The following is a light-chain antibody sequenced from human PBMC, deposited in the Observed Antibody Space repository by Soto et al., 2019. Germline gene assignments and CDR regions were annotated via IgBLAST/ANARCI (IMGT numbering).Light chain of an antibody. CDR1: QGISSY. CDR2: AAS. J-gene: IGKJ5*01. V-gene: IGKV1-8*01. CDR3: QQYYSYPIT. Sequence: AIRMTQSPSSLSASTGDRVTITCRASQGISSYLAWYQQKPGKAPKLLIYAASTLQSGVPSRFSGSGSGTDVTLTISCLQSEDFATSYCQQYYSYPITFGQGTRLEIK.